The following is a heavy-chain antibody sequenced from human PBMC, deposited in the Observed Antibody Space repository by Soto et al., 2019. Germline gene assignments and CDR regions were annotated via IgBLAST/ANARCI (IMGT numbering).Heavy chain of an antibody. CDR3: ARSTPDYGDTDEFDY. Sequence: SETLSLTCTVSGGSISSGGYYWSWIRQHPGKGLEWIGYIYYSGSTYYNPSLKSRVTISVDTSKNQFSLKLSSVTAADTAVYYCARSTPDYGDTDEFDYWGQGTLVTVSS. J-gene: IGHJ4*02. CDR2: IYYSGST. V-gene: IGHV4-31*03. D-gene: IGHD4-17*01. CDR1: GGSISSGGYY.